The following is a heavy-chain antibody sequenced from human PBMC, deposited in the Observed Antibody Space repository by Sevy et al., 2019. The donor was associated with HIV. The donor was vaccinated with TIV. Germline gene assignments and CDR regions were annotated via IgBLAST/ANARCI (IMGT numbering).Heavy chain of an antibody. CDR3: ARDSGYSGTYHPFAY. D-gene: IGHD1-26*01. CDR2: IYHNCGSS. J-gene: IGHJ4*02. Sequence: SETLSLTCTVSGGSISDYYWSWIRQPPGRGLEWIGYIYHNCGSSNYNPSLKSRVTISVDTSRNQFSLKLTSMTAADTAVYYCARDSGYSGTYHPFAYWGQGALVTVSS. V-gene: IGHV4-59*01. CDR1: GGSISDYY.